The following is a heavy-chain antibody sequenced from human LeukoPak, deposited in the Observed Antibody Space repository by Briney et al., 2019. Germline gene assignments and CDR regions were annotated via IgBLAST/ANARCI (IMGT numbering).Heavy chain of an antibody. CDR2: INHSGST. J-gene: IGHJ5*01. D-gene: IGHD3-16*01. Sequence: SETLSLTCAVYGGSFSGYYWSWIRQPPGKGLEWIGEINHSGSTNYNPSLKSRVTISVDTFKNQFSLKLSSVTAADTAVYYCAGIYAYWFDSWGQGTLVTVSS. V-gene: IGHV4-34*01. CDR1: GGSFSGYY. CDR3: AGIYAYWFDS.